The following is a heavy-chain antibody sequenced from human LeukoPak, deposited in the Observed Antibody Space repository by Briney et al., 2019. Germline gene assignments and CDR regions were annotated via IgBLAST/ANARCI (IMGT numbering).Heavy chain of an antibody. Sequence: GSLRLSCAASGFTFSSYGMHWVRQAPGKGLEWVSYISSSGSTIYYADSVKGRFTISRDNAKNSLYLQMNSLRAEDTAVYYCARRLGSYYYYYMDVWGKGTTVTISS. V-gene: IGHV3-48*04. CDR2: ISSSGSTI. D-gene: IGHD1-26*01. J-gene: IGHJ6*03. CDR1: GFTFSSYG. CDR3: ARRLGSYYYYYMDV.